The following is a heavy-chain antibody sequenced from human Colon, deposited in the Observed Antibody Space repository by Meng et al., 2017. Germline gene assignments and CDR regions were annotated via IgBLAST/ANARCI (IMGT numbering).Heavy chain of an antibody. CDR2: IYYTGNT. D-gene: IGHD2-21*02. V-gene: IGHV4-61*08. CDR1: GASVSSGDYY. J-gene: IGHJ5*02. CDR3: ARVNGDFDEAWFDP. Sequence: QGQPQESRPGLGRPAETLSLTCTVSGASVSSGDYYWSWIRQPPGKGLEWLGYIYYTGNTNYNPSLKNRVTISLDTSNNQFSLKLTSMTAADAAIYYCARVNGDFDEAWFDPWGQGTLVTVSS.